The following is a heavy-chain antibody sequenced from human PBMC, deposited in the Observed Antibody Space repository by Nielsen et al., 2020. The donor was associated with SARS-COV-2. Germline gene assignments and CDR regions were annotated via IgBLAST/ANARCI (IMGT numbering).Heavy chain of an antibody. V-gene: IGHV4-39*01. CDR3: ARHGDTSGDLYWYFDL. CDR2: IYYSGST. D-gene: IGHD4-17*01. J-gene: IGHJ2*01. Sequence: SETLSLTCTVSGGSISSSSYYWGWIRQPPGKGLEWIGSIYYSGSTYYNPSLKSRVTISVDTSKNQVSLNLGAVTAADTAVYYCARHGDTSGDLYWYFDLWGRGTLVAVSS. CDR1: GGSISSSSYY.